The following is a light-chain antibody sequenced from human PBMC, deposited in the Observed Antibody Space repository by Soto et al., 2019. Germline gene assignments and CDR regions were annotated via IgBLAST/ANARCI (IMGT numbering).Light chain of an antibody. CDR2: DAS. CDR3: QQYDTYPWT. Sequence: DIQMTQSPTTLSASVGDRVIITCRASQTMSAWLAWYQQKPGKAPTLLIYDASSLENGVPSRFSGSGSGTDFTLTISSLQPNDFATYYCQQYDTYPWTFGQGTKVEIK. V-gene: IGKV1-5*01. CDR1: QTMSAW. J-gene: IGKJ1*01.